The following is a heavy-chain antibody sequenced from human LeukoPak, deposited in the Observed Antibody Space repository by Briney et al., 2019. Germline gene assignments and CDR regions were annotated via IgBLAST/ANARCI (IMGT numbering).Heavy chain of an antibody. CDR1: GFTFSSYS. CDR3: ARGYCSGGSCYLGGYFDY. Sequence: GGSLRLSCAASGFTFSSYSMNWVRQAPGKGLEWVSSISSSSSYIYYADSVKGRFTISRDNAKNSLHLQMNSLRAEDTAVYYCARGYCSGGSCYLGGYFDYWGQGTLVTVSS. CDR2: ISSSSSYI. D-gene: IGHD2-15*01. J-gene: IGHJ4*02. V-gene: IGHV3-21*01.